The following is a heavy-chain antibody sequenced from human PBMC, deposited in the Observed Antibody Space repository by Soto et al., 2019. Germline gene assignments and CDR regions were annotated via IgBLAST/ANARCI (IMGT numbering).Heavy chain of an antibody. CDR3: ALEYYNIPRFFNWFDP. Sequence: PSETLSVTCTVSGGSISSYYWSWSRQPPGEGLEWIGYIYYSGSINYNASLKNRTTISVETTKNQFSLKLSSVTAADTAVYYCALEYYNIPRFFNWFDPCGPGALVTVSS. J-gene: IGHJ5*02. V-gene: IGHV4-59*01. CDR1: GGSISSYY. CDR2: IYYSGSI. D-gene: IGHD3-9*01.